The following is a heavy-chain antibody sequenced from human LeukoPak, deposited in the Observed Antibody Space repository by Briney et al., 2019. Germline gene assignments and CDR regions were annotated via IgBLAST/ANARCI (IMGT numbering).Heavy chain of an antibody. V-gene: IGHV3-23*01. CDR3: AKVIAARPSYFDY. CDR2: ISGSGGST. J-gene: IGHJ4*02. CDR1: GFTVSSNY. D-gene: IGHD6-6*01. Sequence: EGSLRLSCAASGFTVSSNYMSWVRQAPGKGLEWVSAISGSGGSTYYADSVKGRFTISRDNSKNTLYLQMNSLRAEDTAVYYCAKVIAARPSYFDYWGQGTLVTVSS.